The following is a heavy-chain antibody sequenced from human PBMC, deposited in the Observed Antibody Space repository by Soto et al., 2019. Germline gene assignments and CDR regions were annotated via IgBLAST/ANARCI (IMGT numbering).Heavy chain of an antibody. V-gene: IGHV4-39*01. Sequence: PSETLSLTCTVSGGSISSSSFYWGWIRQPPGKGLEWIGSIYYSGSTYYNPSLKSRVTISVDTSKNQFSLKLSSVTAADTAVYYCAITISGETDSWGQGTLLTVSS. CDR1: GGSISSSSFY. CDR3: AITISGETDS. D-gene: IGHD1-1*01. CDR2: IYYSGST. J-gene: IGHJ4*02.